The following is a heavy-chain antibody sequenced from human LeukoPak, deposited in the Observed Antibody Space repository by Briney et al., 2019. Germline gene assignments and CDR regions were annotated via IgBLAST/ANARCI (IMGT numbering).Heavy chain of an antibody. CDR3: ARDGLELLVRASQTNNYYYYMDV. CDR2: ISYDGSNK. Sequence: GGSLRLSCAASGFTFSSYAMHWVRQAPGKGLEWVAVISYDGSNKYYADSVKGRFTISRDNSKNTLYLQMNSLRTGDTAVYYCARDGLELLVRASQTNNYYYYMDVWGKGTTVTVSS. J-gene: IGHJ6*03. CDR1: GFTFSSYA. D-gene: IGHD1-7*01. V-gene: IGHV3-30*04.